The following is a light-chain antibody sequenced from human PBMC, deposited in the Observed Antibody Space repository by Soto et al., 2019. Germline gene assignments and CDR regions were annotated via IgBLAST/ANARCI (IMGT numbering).Light chain of an antibody. V-gene: IGKV3D-15*01. CDR3: QQYIDSPRT. CDR2: GAS. CDR1: QSVRGN. J-gene: IGKJ4*01. Sequence: EIVMAQSPATLSVSPGEGATLSCRASQSVRGNLAWYQQKPGQAPRLLIYGASTRASGIPTRFSGGGSGAEFTLTISSLQSEDSAVYFCQQYIDSPRTFGGGTRVEIK.